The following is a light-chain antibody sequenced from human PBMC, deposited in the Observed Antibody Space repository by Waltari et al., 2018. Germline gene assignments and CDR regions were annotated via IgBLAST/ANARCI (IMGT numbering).Light chain of an antibody. CDR2: GTS. CDR1: QSVPRTT. CDR3: QQYDGEVVT. J-gene: IGKJ4*01. Sequence: AKQSVPRTTLTCNHQKLGRAPRLLISGTSSRATVTPDRFSGIGSGTDFTLTISRLEPEDVAVYYCQQYDGEVVTFGGGTKVEI. V-gene: IGKV3-20*01.